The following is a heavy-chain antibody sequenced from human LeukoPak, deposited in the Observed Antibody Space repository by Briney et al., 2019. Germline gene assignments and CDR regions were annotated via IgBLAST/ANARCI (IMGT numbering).Heavy chain of an antibody. J-gene: IGHJ5*02. CDR2: IYYSGST. CDR3: ARGKRFRSGKFRFDP. CDR1: GGSISSYY. D-gene: IGHD2-15*01. Sequence: SETLSLTCTVSGGSISSYYWSWIRQPPGKGLEWIGYIYYSGSTNYNPSLKSRVTISVDTSKNQFSLKLSSVTAADTAVYYCARGKRFRSGKFRFDPWGQGTLVTVSS. V-gene: IGHV4-59*01.